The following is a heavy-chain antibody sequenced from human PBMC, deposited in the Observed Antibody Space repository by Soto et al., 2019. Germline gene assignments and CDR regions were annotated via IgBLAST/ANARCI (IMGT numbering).Heavy chain of an antibody. Sequence: SETLSLTCTISGGSFGTNYWSWIRQAPGKGLEWIGYTYHTGSTKYNPSLKSRATISVDTSKNQFSLTLTSAAAADTAVYYCATDSAGRGPFDPWGQGIPVTVSS. V-gene: IGHV4-59*13. CDR3: ATDSAGRGPFDP. CDR2: TYHTGST. J-gene: IGHJ5*02. CDR1: GGSFGTNY. D-gene: IGHD3-10*01.